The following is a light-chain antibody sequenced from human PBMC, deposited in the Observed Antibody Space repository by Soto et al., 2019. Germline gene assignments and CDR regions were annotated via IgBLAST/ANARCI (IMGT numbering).Light chain of an antibody. CDR2: GDS. CDR3: QSYDSSLSGWL. J-gene: IGLJ3*02. CDR1: SSNIGAGYN. V-gene: IGLV1-40*01. Sequence: QSVLTQPPSVSGAPGQRVTISCTGSSSNIGAGYNVHWYQQVPGTAPKLLIYGDSNRPSGVPDRFSGSKSGTSASLAITGLQDEDDADYYCQSYDSSLSGWLFGGGTQLTVL.